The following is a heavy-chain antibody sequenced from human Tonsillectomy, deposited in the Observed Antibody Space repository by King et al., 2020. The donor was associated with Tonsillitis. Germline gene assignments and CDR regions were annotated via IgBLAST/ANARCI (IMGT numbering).Heavy chain of an antibody. CDR2: ISGSGGST. CDR1: GFTFSSYA. D-gene: IGHD3-10*01. V-gene: IGHV3-23*04. J-gene: IGHJ3*02. CDR3: AKELRSTMVRVVYHAFDI. Sequence: VQLVESGGGLVQPGGSLRLSCAASGFTFSSYAMSWVRQAPGKGLEWVSAISGSGGSTYYADSVKGRFTISRDNSKNTLYLQMNSLRAEDTAVYYCAKELRSTMVRVVYHAFDIWGQGTMVTVSS.